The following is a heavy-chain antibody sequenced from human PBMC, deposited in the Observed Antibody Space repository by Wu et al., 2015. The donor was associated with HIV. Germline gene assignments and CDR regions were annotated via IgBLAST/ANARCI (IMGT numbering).Heavy chain of an antibody. V-gene: IGHV1-18*01. CDR3: ARGFYYGSGILCWFDP. Sequence: QIQLVQSGAEVRKPGASVKVSCKASGYTFTSYGISWVRQAPGQGLEWMGWIAAYNGNTNYAQKFQGRVTMTTDTSTSTAYMELRSLRSDDSAVYYCARGFYYGSGILCWFDPGAREPWSPSPQ. CDR1: GYTFTSYG. D-gene: IGHD3-10*01. CDR2: IAAYNGNT. J-gene: IGHJ5*02.